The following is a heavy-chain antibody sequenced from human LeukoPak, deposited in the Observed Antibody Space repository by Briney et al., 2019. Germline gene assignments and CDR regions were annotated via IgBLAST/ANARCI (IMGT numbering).Heavy chain of an antibody. CDR1: GYTLNKFG. V-gene: IGHV1-18*01. J-gene: IGHJ4*02. CDR3: ARDTPQHLKRFDY. D-gene: IGHD6-13*01. Sequence: GASVTVSCKASGYTLNKFGMSWVRQAPGQGLEWLGWINTYNGNTKLGEKFQGRVTMTTDTSTSTVYMELTSLRTDDTAVYFCARDTPQHLKRFDYWGQGTLVTVSS. CDR2: INTYNGNT.